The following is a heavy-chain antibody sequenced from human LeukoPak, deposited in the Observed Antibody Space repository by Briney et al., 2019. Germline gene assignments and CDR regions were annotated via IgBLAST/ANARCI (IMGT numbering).Heavy chain of an antibody. J-gene: IGHJ6*02. Sequence: ASVKVSCKASGYTFTSYSISWVRQAPGQGLEWMGWISAYNGNTNYAQKLQGRVTMTTDTSTSTAYMELRSLRSDDTAVYYCARDWVTGPVTRDLWSGYYYYYYGMDVWGQGTTVTVSS. CDR1: GYTFTSYS. CDR3: ARDWVTGPVTRDLWSGYYYYYYGMDV. V-gene: IGHV1-18*01. D-gene: IGHD3-3*01. CDR2: ISAYNGNT.